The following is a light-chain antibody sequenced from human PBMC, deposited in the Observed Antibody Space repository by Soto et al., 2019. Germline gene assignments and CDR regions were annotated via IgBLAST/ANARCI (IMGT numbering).Light chain of an antibody. Sequence: EIVLTQSPATLSLSPWDRATLSCGASQIISSSFLAWYQQKPGQAPRLLIYGASSRATGIPDRFSGTGSEADFTLTTSRLESEEFAVYYCQQYDHAPITLRQGKRLEI. CDR2: GAS. CDR1: QIISSSF. V-gene: IGKV3-20*01. CDR3: QQYDHAPIT. J-gene: IGKJ5*01.